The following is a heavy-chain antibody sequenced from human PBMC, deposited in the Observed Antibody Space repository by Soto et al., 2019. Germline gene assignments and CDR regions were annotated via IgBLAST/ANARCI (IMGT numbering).Heavy chain of an antibody. V-gene: IGHV1-2*02. CDR3: AGVTSRANGFDP. CDR1: GYIFTDYH. Sequence: ASVKVSCRASGYIFTDYHRHWVRQAPGQGLEWMGWNNPNSGDTNYAQKFRGRVTLTRDTSISTAYMELRRLTSDDTAVYYCAGVTSRANGFDPAGQGTL. CDR2: NNPNSGDT. J-gene: IGHJ5*02.